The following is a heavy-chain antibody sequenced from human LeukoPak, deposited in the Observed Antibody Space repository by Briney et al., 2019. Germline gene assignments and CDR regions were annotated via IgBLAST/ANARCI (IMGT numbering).Heavy chain of an antibody. D-gene: IGHD2-15*01. CDR3: ARQKYVGRLTEY. CDR1: GYIFTSYW. V-gene: IGHV5-51*01. CDR2: IYPADSET. Sequence: GESLKISCKGSGYIFTSYWIGWVRQLPGKGLEWMGIIYPADSETRYSPSFQGQVTIPADKSINTAYLQWSSLKASDTAMYYCARQKYVGRLTEYWGQGTLVTVSS. J-gene: IGHJ4*02.